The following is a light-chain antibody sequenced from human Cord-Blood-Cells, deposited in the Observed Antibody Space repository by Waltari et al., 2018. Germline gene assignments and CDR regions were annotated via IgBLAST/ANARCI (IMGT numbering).Light chain of an antibody. CDR1: SSDVCGYNY. V-gene: IGLV2-8*01. CDR2: EVS. Sequence: QSALTQPPSASGSPGQSVTIPCTGTSSDVCGYNYFSWYQQHPGKTPKLMIYEVSKRPSGVPDRFSGSKSGNTASLTVSGLQAEDEADYYCSSYAGSNNYVFGTGTKVTVL. J-gene: IGLJ1*01. CDR3: SSYAGSNNYV.